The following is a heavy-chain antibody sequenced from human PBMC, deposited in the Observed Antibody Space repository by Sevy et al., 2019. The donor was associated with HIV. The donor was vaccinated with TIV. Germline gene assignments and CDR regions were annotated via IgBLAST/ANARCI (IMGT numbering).Heavy chain of an antibody. J-gene: IGHJ4*01. CDR1: GFTFSSYS. Sequence: GGSLRLSCTASGFTFSSYSMNWVRQAPGKGLDWVSLITSNSSPIYYADSVKGRFTISRDNAKNSLYLQMNSLRDEDTAVYYCARDAPLSSGWSVCDYWGQEPWSPSPQ. CDR2: ITSNSSPI. D-gene: IGHD6-19*01. CDR3: ARDAPLSSGWSVCDY. V-gene: IGHV3-48*02.